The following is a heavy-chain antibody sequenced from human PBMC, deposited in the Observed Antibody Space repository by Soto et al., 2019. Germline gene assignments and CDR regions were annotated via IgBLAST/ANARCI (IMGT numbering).Heavy chain of an antibody. D-gene: IGHD2-15*01. CDR2: IWYDGSNK. J-gene: IGHJ4*02. V-gene: IGHV3-33*01. CDR1: GFTFSSYG. Sequence: GGSLRLSCAASGFTFSSYGMHWVRQAPGKGLEWVAVIWYDGSNKYYADSVKGRFTISRDNSKNTLYLQMNSLRAEDTAVYYCARDRHYCSGGSCYLFPMKFDYWGQGTLVTVSS. CDR3: ARDRHYCSGGSCYLFPMKFDY.